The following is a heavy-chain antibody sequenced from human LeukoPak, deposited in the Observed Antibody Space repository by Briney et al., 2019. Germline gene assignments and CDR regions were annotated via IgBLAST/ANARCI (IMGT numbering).Heavy chain of an antibody. D-gene: IGHD3-3*01. J-gene: IGHJ4*02. CDR1: GFTFSSYS. CDR3: ARDPPLRPWYYDFWSGYGD. CDR2: ISSSSSYI. V-gene: IGHV3-21*01. Sequence: AGGSLRLSCAASGFTFSSYSMNWVRQAPGKGLEWVSSISSSSSYIYYADSVKGRFTISRDNAKNSLYLQMNSLRAEDTAVYYCARDPPLRPWYYDFWSGYGDWGQGTLVTVSS.